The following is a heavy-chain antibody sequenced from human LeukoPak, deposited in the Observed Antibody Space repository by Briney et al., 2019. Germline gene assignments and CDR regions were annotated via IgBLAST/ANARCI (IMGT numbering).Heavy chain of an antibody. Sequence: SVKVSCKASGGTFSSYTISWVRQAPGQGLEWMGRIIPILGIANYAQKFQGRVTITAGKSTSTAYMELSSLRSEDTAVYYCARAGIYYYYYMDVWGKGTTVTVSS. J-gene: IGHJ6*03. CDR3: ARAGIYYYYYMDV. CDR2: IIPILGIA. D-gene: IGHD3-10*01. CDR1: GGTFSSYT. V-gene: IGHV1-69*02.